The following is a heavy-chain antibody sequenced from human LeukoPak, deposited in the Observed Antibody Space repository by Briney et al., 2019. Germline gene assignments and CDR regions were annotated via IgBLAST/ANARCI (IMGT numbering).Heavy chain of an antibody. Sequence: GGSLRLSCAASGFTFSDYYMSWIRQAPGKGLEWVSYISSSGSTIYYADSVKGRFTISRDNAKNSLYLQVNSLRAEDTAVYYCARGPASPWYYDFWSGYFDYWGQGTLVTVSS. CDR1: GFTFSDYY. J-gene: IGHJ4*02. CDR3: ARGPASPWYYDFWSGYFDY. D-gene: IGHD3-3*01. CDR2: ISSSGSTI. V-gene: IGHV3-11*01.